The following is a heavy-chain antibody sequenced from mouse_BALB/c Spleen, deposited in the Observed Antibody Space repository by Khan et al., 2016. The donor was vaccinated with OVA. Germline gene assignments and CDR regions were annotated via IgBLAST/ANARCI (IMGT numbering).Heavy chain of an antibody. CDR3: ARSGYGSFGF. Sequence: VQLQQPGPELVKPGASVKISCKASGYTFTDFNLDWVRQSQGRSLEWIGYIFPNSGDTGYNQKFKTKATLTVDTSSSTAYLELRSLTSDDSAVYYGARSGYGSFGFWGQGTLVTVSA. CDR2: IFPNSGDT. CDR1: GYTFTDFN. V-gene: IGHV1S29*02. D-gene: IGHD1-2*01. J-gene: IGHJ3*01.